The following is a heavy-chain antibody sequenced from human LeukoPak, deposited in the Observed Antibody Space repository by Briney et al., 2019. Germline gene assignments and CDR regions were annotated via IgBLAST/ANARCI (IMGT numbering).Heavy chain of an antibody. Sequence: SETLSLTCAVYGGSFSGYYWSWIRQPPGKGLEWIGEINHSGSTNYNPSLKSRVTISVDTSKNQFSLKLSSVTAADTAVYYCARRSRSYYDFWSGHYYMDVWGKGTTVTDSS. J-gene: IGHJ6*03. CDR3: ARRSRSYYDFWSGHYYMDV. V-gene: IGHV4-34*01. CDR2: INHSGST. D-gene: IGHD3-3*01. CDR1: GGSFSGYY.